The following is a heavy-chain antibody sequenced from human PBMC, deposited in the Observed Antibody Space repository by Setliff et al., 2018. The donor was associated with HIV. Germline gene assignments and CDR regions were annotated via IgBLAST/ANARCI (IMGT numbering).Heavy chain of an antibody. CDR1: GYTFASYS. Sequence: ASVKVSCKASGYTFASYSFTWVRQVPGQGLEWMGWISPYFGNTNYAQNLQGRVTMTRDTSISTAYMELSRLISGDTAVYYCARESRDIVATSPLDYWGQGTLVTVSS. J-gene: IGHJ4*02. D-gene: IGHD5-12*01. CDR3: ARESRDIVATSPLDY. CDR2: ISPYFGNT. V-gene: IGHV1-18*01.